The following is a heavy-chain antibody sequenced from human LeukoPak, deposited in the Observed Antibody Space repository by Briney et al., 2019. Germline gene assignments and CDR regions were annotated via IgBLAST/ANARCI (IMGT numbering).Heavy chain of an antibody. CDR3: ARGGAARLHFQN. CDR1: GGTFSSYA. Sequence: SVKVSCKAPGGTFSSYAISWVRQAPGQGLEWMGGIIPIFGTANYAQKFQGRVTITADESTSTAYMELSSLRSEDTAVYYCARGGAARLHFQNWGQGTLVTVSS. J-gene: IGHJ1*01. V-gene: IGHV1-69*13. CDR2: IIPIFGTA. D-gene: IGHD6-6*01.